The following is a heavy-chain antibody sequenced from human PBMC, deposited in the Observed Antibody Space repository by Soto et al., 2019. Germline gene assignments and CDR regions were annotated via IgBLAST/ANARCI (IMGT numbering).Heavy chain of an antibody. V-gene: IGHV3-23*01. CDR1: GFPFSSYA. CDR3: AKNGRAVVTARFDY. Sequence: EVQLLESGGGLVQPGGSLRLSCAASGFPFSSYAMSWVRQAPGKGLEWVSAISGSCGSTYYADSVKGRFTISRDNSKNTLYLQMNSLRAEDTAVYYCAKNGRAVVTARFDYWGQGTLVTVSS. D-gene: IGHD2-21*02. J-gene: IGHJ4*02. CDR2: ISGSCGST.